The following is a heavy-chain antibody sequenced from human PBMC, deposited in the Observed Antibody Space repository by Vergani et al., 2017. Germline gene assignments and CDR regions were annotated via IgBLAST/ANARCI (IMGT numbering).Heavy chain of an antibody. CDR2: ISASGAPT. CDR3: AGAYGRYDWVDY. CDR1: GFIFSTYA. V-gene: IGHV3-23*01. Sequence: EVQLLESGGDLVQPGGSLRLSCTASGFIFSTYAMSWVRQAPGKGLEGVSGISASGAPTYYADSVKGLVTISRDNSKNTLYLQMNSLRVEDTAVYYCAGAYGRYDWVDYWGQRTLVTVSS. J-gene: IGHJ4*01. D-gene: IGHD1-20*01.